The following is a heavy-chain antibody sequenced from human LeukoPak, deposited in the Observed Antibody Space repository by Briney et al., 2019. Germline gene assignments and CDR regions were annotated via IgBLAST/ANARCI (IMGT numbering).Heavy chain of an antibody. Sequence: SETLSLTCTVSGGSISSYYWSWIRQPPGKRLDWIGHIYYSGSTNYSPSLKSRVTISVDTSKNQFSLKLSSVTAADTAVYYCASRSSIWSGYQDTLYYFDSWGQGTLVTVSS. D-gene: IGHD3-3*01. J-gene: IGHJ4*02. CDR1: GGSISSYY. CDR3: ASRSSIWSGYQDTLYYFDS. CDR2: IYYSGST. V-gene: IGHV4-59*01.